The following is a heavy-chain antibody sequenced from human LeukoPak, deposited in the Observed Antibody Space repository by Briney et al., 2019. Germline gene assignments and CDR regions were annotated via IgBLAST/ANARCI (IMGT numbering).Heavy chain of an antibody. CDR3: AKSSYSSRMTNDY. CDR2: ISGSGGST. J-gene: IGHJ4*02. Sequence: GGSLRLSCAASGFTFSRYSMNWVRQAPGKGLEWVSAISGSGGSTYYADSVKGRFTISRDNSKNTLYLQMNSLRAEDTAVYYCAKSSYSSRMTNDYWGQGTLVTVSS. CDR1: GFTFSRYS. V-gene: IGHV3-23*01. D-gene: IGHD6-13*01.